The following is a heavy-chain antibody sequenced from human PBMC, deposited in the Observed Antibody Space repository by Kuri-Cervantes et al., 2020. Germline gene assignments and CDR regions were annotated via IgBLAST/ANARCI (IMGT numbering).Heavy chain of an antibody. CDR1: GYTLTSYA. CDR2: IIPIFGTA. Sequence: SVKVSCKASGYTLTSYAMNWVRQAPGQGLEWMGGIIPIFGTANYAQKFQGRVTITADESTSTAYMELSSLRSEDTAVYYCASHSGYFSGGSCYSTFSYYYYMDVWVKGTTVTVSS. V-gene: IGHV1-69*13. J-gene: IGHJ6*03. CDR3: ASHSGYFSGGSCYSTFSYYYYMDV. D-gene: IGHD2-15*01.